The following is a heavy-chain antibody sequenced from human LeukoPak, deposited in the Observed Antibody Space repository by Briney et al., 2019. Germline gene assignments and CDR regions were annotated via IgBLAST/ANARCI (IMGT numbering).Heavy chain of an antibody. CDR3: AQGFSSGWYPY. J-gene: IGHJ4*02. Sequence: GGSLRLSCAASGFTFSYYAMTWVRQAPGKGPEWVSGITDSGSRTSYADSVKGRFTISRDNSKNTLYLQLTSLRAEDTAVYYCAQGFSSGWYPYWGQGSLVSVSS. CDR2: ITDSGSRT. V-gene: IGHV3-23*01. D-gene: IGHD6-19*01. CDR1: GFTFSYYA.